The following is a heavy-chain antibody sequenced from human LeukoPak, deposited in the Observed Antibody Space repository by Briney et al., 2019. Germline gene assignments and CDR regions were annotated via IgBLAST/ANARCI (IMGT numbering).Heavy chain of an antibody. CDR3: AKDLYYDILTAYYDY. CDR2: ISAGGHST. V-gene: IGHV3-23*01. Sequence: GGSLRLSCAASGFTFSSHAMSWVRQAPGKGLEWVSSISAGGHSTYYADSVKGRFTVSRDNSKNTLYLQMNSLRVEDTAVYYCAKDLYYDILTAYYDYWGQGTLVTVSS. J-gene: IGHJ4*02. D-gene: IGHD3-9*01. CDR1: GFTFSSHA.